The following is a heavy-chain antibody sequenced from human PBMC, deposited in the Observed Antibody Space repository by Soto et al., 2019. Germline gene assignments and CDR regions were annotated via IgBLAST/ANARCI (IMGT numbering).Heavy chain of an antibody. D-gene: IGHD5-18*01. V-gene: IGHV3-33*01. J-gene: IGHJ4*02. CDR3: AREVEDSYGYYGFDY. Sequence: GGSLRLSCAASGFTFSSYGMHWVRQAPGKGLEWVAVIWYDGSNKYYADSVKGRFTISRDNSKNTLYLQMNSLRAEDTAVYYCAREVEDSYGYYGFDYWGQGTLVTVSS. CDR1: GFTFSSYG. CDR2: IWYDGSNK.